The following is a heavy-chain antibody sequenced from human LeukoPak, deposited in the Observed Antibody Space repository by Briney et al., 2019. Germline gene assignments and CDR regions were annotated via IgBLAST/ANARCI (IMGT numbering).Heavy chain of an antibody. CDR1: GFTFRSYA. J-gene: IGHJ4*02. D-gene: IGHD3-9*01. Sequence: PGGSLRLSCSVSGFTFRSYAMHWVRQAPGKGLEYVSAISSNGGITYYADSVKGRFSISRDNSKSTLYLQMSTLRHEDTGVYYCVKTYAAPTPRDPNYDVLVGPVDWGQGTLVTVSS. CDR2: ISSNGGIT. CDR3: VKTYAAPTPRDPNYDVLVGPVD. V-gene: IGHV3-64D*06.